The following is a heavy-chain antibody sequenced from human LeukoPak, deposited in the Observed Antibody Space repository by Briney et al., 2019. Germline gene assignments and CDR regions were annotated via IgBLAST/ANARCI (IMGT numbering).Heavy chain of an antibody. CDR1: GGSISSYY. D-gene: IGHD4-11*01. CDR3: ARDSPYSNYGSLDY. V-gene: IGHV4-59*01. Sequence: KSSETLSLTCTVSGGSISSYYWSWIRQPPGKGLEWIGYIYYSGSTNYNPSLKSRVTISADTSKNQFSLKLSSVTAADTAVYYCARDSPYSNYGSLDYWGQGTLVTVSS. J-gene: IGHJ4*02. CDR2: IYYSGST.